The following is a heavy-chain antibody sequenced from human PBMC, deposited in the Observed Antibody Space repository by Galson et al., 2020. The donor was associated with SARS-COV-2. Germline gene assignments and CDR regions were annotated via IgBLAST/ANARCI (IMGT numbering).Heavy chain of an antibody. CDR1: GFTFGTYA. CDR3: AKTAQGPSWAFDS. D-gene: IGHD1-26*01. J-gene: IGHJ4*02. CDR2: INSVGGSR. Sequence: GGSLRLSCAASGFTFGTYAMSWVRQAPGKGLEWVSGINSVGGSRYYADSVQGRFTISRDNSQKILYLQMSSLRADDTALYFCAKTAQGPSWAFDSCGQGTLVIVSS. V-gene: IGHV3-23*01.